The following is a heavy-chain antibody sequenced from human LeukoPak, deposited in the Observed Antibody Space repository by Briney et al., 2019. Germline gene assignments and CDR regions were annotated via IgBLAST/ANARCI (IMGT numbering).Heavy chain of an antibody. CDR2: ISYDGSNK. J-gene: IGHJ3*02. D-gene: IGHD3-10*01. CDR3: ARSIYASGSYYAFDI. Sequence: GGSLRLSCAASGFTFSSYAMHWVRQAPGKGLEWVAVISYDGSNKYYADSVKGRFTISRDNSKNTLSLQMNSLRAEDTAVFYCARSIYASGSYYAFDIWGQGTMVTVSS. CDR1: GFTFSSYA. V-gene: IGHV3-30-3*01.